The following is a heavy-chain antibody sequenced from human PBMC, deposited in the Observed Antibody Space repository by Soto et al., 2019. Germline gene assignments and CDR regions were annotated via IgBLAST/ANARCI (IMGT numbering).Heavy chain of an antibody. CDR2: ISGSGGST. CDR1: GFTFSSYG. CDR3: AKGLGGDMFWGVIDAFDI. J-gene: IGHJ3*02. D-gene: IGHD3-10*01. V-gene: IGHV3-23*01. Sequence: PGGSLRLSCAASGFTFSSYGMSWVRQAPGKGLEWVSAISGSGGSTYYADSVKGRFTISRDNSKNTLYLQMNSLRAEDTAVYYCAKGLGGDMFWGVIDAFDIWGQGTMVT.